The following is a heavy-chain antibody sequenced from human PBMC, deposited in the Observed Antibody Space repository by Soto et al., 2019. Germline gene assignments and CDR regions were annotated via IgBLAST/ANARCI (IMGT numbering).Heavy chain of an antibody. Sequence: ASVKVSCKAYTDTFSTYGVSWVRQAPGQGLEWMGWISGYNGDTNYAQRLQDRVTMTTDTSTSTAHMELRSLRSDDTAVYYCTLHLSRGAYYFDHWCQGNLLTVS. J-gene: IGHJ4*02. CDR2: ISGYNGDT. CDR3: TLHLSRGAYYFDH. D-gene: IGHD6-25*01. CDR1: TDTFSTYG. V-gene: IGHV1-18*01.